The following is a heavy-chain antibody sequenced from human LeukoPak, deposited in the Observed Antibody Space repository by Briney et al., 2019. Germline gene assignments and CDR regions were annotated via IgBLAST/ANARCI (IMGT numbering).Heavy chain of an antibody. CDR1: GGSISSYY. D-gene: IGHD2/OR15-2a*01. Sequence: PSETLSLTCTVSGGSISSYYWSWIRQPPGKGLEWIGCIYYSGSTDYNPSLKSRVTISVDTSKNQFSLKLSSVTAADTAVYYCAGHHPRNTVDFWGQGTLVTVSS. J-gene: IGHJ4*02. CDR3: AGHHPRNTVDF. CDR2: IYYSGST. V-gene: IGHV4-59*08.